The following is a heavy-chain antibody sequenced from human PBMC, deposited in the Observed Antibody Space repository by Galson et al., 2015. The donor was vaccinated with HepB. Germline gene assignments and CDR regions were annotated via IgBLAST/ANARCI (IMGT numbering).Heavy chain of an antibody. D-gene: IGHD3-22*01. J-gene: IGHJ4*02. CDR2: IIPIFGTA. V-gene: IGHV1-69*13. CDR3: ARISYDSSGYYRKDFDY. Sequence: SVKVSCKASGGTFSSYAISWVRQAPGQGLEWMGGIIPIFGTANYAQKFQGRVTITADESTSTAYMELSSLRSEDTAVYYCARISYDSSGYYRKDFDYWGQGTLVTVSS. CDR1: GGTFSSYA.